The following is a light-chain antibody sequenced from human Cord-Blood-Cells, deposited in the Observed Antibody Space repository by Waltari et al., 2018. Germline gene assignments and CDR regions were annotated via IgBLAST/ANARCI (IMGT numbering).Light chain of an antibody. CDR1: SSDVGGYNY. V-gene: IGLV2-14*01. Sequence: QSALPQPASVSGSPGQSITISCTGTSSDVGGYNYVSWYQRLPGKAPKLRSYDVSNRPSGVSNRFSGSKSGNTASLTISGLQAEDEADYYCSSYTSSSTYVFGTGTKVTVL. CDR2: DVS. J-gene: IGLJ1*01. CDR3: SSYTSSSTYV.